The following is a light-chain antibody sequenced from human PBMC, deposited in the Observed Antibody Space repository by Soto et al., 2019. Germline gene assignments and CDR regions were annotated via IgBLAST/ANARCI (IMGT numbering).Light chain of an antibody. J-gene: IGKJ1*01. CDR2: KAS. Sequence: DIQMTQSPSTLSASVGDRVTITCRASPSISSGLAWYQQKPGKDPKLLIYKASTLEGGVPSRFSDSGSGTELTLTISSLQPDDFATYYCQQYHSYAWTVGQGTKVEIQ. CDR3: QQYHSYAWT. CDR1: PSISSG. V-gene: IGKV1-5*03.